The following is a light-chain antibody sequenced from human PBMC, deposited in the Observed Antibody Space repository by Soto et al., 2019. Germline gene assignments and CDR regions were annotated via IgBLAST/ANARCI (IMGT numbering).Light chain of an antibody. V-gene: IGLV1-44*01. CDR3: AVWDDSLNAAV. Sequence: QSVLTQPPSASGTPGQRVTISCSGRSSNIGSNSVNWYQQLPETSPKLLIYSNDLRFSGVPDRFSGSKYGTSASLAISGLQSEDEGDYYCAVWDDSLNAAVFGGGTQLTVL. CDR2: SND. CDR1: SSNIGSNS. J-gene: IGLJ7*01.